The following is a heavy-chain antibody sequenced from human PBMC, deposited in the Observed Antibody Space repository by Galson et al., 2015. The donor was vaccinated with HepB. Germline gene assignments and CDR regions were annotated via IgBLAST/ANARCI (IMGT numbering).Heavy chain of an antibody. D-gene: IGHD3-3*02. J-gene: IGHJ4*02. CDR3: SRTLPGIDLDY. CDR1: GFAFSDYY. Sequence: SLRLSCAASGFAFSDYYMEWVRQAPGQGLEWVGRVRHKARRYTTDYVASVEGRFTISRDDSKNSLYLQMDSLKTEDTAVYYCSRTLPGIDLDYWGQGTLVTVSS. CDR2: VRHKARRYTT. V-gene: IGHV3-72*01.